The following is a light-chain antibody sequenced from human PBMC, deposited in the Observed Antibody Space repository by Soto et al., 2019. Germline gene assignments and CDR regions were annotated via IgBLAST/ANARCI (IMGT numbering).Light chain of an antibody. Sequence: QSVLTQPASVSGSPGQSITISCTGTSSDVGGYNYVSWYQQHPGKAPKLMIYEVSNRPSGVSNRFSGSNSSNTAALTISGLNAEDEDDYYCSSYTSSSNPYVFGTGTKLTVL. CDR1: SSDVGGYNY. J-gene: IGLJ1*01. CDR3: SSYTSSSNPYV. CDR2: EVS. V-gene: IGLV2-14*01.